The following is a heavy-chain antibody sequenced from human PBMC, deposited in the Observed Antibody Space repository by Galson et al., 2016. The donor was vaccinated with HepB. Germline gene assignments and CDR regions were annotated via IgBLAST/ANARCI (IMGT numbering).Heavy chain of an antibody. V-gene: IGHV3-30*03. CDR1: GFTFSNYG. Sequence: SLRLSCAASGFTFSNYGMHWVRRAPGKGLEWVAADSMDGRRKFYADSVKGRFTISRDNSNSMLFLQMSSLRADDTAVYYCARRHEYCPPVGCSVDYWGQGTLVSVSP. D-gene: IGHD2/OR15-2a*01. CDR3: ARRHEYCPPVGCSVDY. CDR2: DSMDGRRK. J-gene: IGHJ4*02.